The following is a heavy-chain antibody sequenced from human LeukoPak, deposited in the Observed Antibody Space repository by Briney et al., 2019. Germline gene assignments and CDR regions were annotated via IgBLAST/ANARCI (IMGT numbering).Heavy chain of an antibody. CDR2: ISGSGGST. CDR3: AKRASGSGTSLYYFDY. Sequence: GGSLRLSCAASGFTFTIYAMSWVRQAPGKGLEWVSTISGSGGSTHYADSVKGRFTISRDNSKNTLYLQMNSLRAEDTAVYYCAKRASGSGTSLYYFDYWGQGTLVTVSS. D-gene: IGHD3-10*01. V-gene: IGHV3-23*01. CDR1: GFTFTIYA. J-gene: IGHJ4*02.